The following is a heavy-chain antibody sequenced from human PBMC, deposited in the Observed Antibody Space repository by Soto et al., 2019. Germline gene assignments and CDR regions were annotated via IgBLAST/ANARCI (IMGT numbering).Heavy chain of an antibody. Sequence: PSETLSLTCTVSGGSISGYYWSWIRQPPGKGLEWIGYIYYTGSTYYNPSLKSRVTISLDTSRNQFSLKLTSVTAAETDVYYCARVVGKNSFDPWGQGSLVTVSS. D-gene: IGHD2-15*01. CDR3: ARVVGKNSFDP. CDR1: GGSISGYY. V-gene: IGHV4-59*01. J-gene: IGHJ5*02. CDR2: IYYTGST.